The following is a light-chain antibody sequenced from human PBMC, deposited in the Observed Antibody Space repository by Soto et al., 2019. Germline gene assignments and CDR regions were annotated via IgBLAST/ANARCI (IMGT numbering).Light chain of an antibody. CDR2: DSS. Sequence: EIVLTQSPAALSVSPGERVTLSFRASQGICSTLAWYQQKPGQTPRLLIYDSSTRAIGIPTRFTGSMSGTEFTLTINGLKSADCAVYYCHRYNNWPLTFGGGTKVEIK. CDR3: HRYNNWPLT. J-gene: IGKJ4*01. CDR1: QGICST. V-gene: IGKV3-15*01.